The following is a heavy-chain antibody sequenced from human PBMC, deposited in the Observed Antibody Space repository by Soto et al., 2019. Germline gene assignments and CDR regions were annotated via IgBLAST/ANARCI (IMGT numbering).Heavy chain of an antibody. D-gene: IGHD2-2*01. CDR2: ISSSSSYI. V-gene: IGHV3-21*01. Sequence: EVQLVESGGGLVKPGVSLRLSCAASGFTCSSYSMNWVRQAPGKGLEWVSSISSSSSYIYYADSVKGRFTISRDKAKNSLYLQMNSRRAEDKAVYYCARGPAANAYWGQGTLVTVSS. J-gene: IGHJ4*02. CDR3: ARGPAANAY. CDR1: GFTCSSYS.